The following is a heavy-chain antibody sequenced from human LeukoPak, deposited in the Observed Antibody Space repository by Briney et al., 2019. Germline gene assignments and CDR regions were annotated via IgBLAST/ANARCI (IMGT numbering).Heavy chain of an antibody. D-gene: IGHD4-23*01. J-gene: IGHJ4*02. V-gene: IGHV4-31*03. CDR3: ARVRRGNSPYYAPPLLSYYFDY. CDR1: GGSISSGGYY. CDR2: IYYSGST. Sequence: SQTLSLTCTVSGGSISSGGYYWSWIRQHPGKGLEWIGYIYYSGSTYYNPSLKSRVTISVDTSKNQFSLKPSSVTAADTAVYYCARVRRGNSPYYAPPLLSYYFDYWGQGTLVTVSS.